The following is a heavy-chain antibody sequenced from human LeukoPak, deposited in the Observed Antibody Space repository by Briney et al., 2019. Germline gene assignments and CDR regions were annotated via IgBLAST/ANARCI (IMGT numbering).Heavy chain of an antibody. CDR2: IYYSGST. Sequence: SETLSLTCTVSGGSISSYYWRRIRQPPGKGLEWIGYIYYSGSTNYNPSLKSRVTISVDTSKNQFSLKLSSVTAADTAVYYCARGGYDFWSGYDRNWFDPWGQGTLVTVSS. D-gene: IGHD3-3*01. J-gene: IGHJ5*02. CDR3: ARGGYDFWSGYDRNWFDP. CDR1: GGSISSYY. V-gene: IGHV4-59*01.